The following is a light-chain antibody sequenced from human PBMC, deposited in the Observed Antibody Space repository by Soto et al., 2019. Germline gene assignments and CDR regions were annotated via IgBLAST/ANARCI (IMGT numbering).Light chain of an antibody. CDR1: RSIRAY. V-gene: IGKV1-39*01. CDR2: GAT. Sequence: DIQMTQSPSSLSASVGDTVTISCRASRSIRAYLNWYQHKPGKAPNLLIYGATTLHSGVPSRFSGSGSGTDFSLTISSLQPEDFATYYCQQTFSVTPLTFGGWTKVEI. CDR3: QQTFSVTPLT. J-gene: IGKJ4*01.